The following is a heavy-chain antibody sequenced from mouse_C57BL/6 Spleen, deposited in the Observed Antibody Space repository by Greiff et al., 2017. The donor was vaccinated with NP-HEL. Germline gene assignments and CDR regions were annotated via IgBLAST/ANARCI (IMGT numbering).Heavy chain of an antibody. CDR3: TRSFITTVVAHFDY. J-gene: IGHJ2*01. D-gene: IGHD1-1*01. V-gene: IGHV1-5*01. Sequence: VQLKQSGTVLARPGASVKMSCKTSGYTFTSYWMHWVKQRPGQGLEWIGAIYPGNSDTSYNQKFKGKAKLTAVTSASTAYMELSSLTNEDSAVYYCTRSFITTVVAHFDYWGQGTTLTVSS. CDR2: IYPGNSDT. CDR1: GYTFTSYW.